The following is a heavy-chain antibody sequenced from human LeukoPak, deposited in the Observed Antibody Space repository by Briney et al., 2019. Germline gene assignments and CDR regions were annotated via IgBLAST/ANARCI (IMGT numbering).Heavy chain of an antibody. D-gene: IGHD3-10*01. V-gene: IGHV3-33*08. CDR2: IWYDGSNK. CDR3: ARDSGSDAFDI. J-gene: IGHJ3*02. Sequence: PGGSLRLSCAASGFTFSSYAMSWVRQAPGKGLEWVAVIWYDGSNKYYADSVKGRFTISRDNSKNTLYLQMNSLRAEDTAVYYCARDSGSDAFDIWGQGTMVTVSS. CDR1: GFTFSSYA.